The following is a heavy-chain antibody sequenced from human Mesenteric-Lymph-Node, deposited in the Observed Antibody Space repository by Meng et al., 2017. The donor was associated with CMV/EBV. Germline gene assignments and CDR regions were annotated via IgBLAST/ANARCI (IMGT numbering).Heavy chain of an antibody. V-gene: IGHV3-30*02. CDR2: IRHDGSNK. CDR1: GFTFSNYG. Sequence: GGSLRLSCTASGFTFSNYGMHWVRQAPGKGLECVAFIRHDGSNKYYADSAKGRFTISRDNSKNTLYLQMNSLRAEDTAVYYCARDTWGPDYWGQGTLVTVSS. J-gene: IGHJ4*02. CDR3: ARDTWGPDY. D-gene: IGHD3-16*01.